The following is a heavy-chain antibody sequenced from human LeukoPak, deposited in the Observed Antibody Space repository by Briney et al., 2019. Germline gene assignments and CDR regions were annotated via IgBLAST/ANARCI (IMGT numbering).Heavy chain of an antibody. J-gene: IGHJ4*02. V-gene: IGHV4-61*02. CDR2: GNARGST. D-gene: IGHD3-16*01. CDR3: ARDSTGTGRYNWYYL. Sequence: PSQTLSLTCSVSGGSFSSVTLYWSWIRQPAGKGLEWIGRGNARGSTDSNPSLRSRVTVSVDTSKNQVSLRLSSVTAADTAVYYCARDSTGTGRYNWYYLWCQGTLVTVSS. CDR1: GGSFSSVTLY.